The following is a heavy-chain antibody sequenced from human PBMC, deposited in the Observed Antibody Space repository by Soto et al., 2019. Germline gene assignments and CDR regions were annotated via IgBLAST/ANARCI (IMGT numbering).Heavy chain of an antibody. CDR3: TRLRSFGGVNYYYYGMDV. J-gene: IGHJ6*02. CDR2: IRSKAYGGTT. Sequence: GGSLRLSCTASGFTFGDYAMSWFRQAPGKGLEWVGFIRSKAYGGTTEYAASVKGRFTISRDDSKSIAYLQMNSLKTEDTAVYYCTRLRSFGGVNYYYYGMDVWGQGTTVTVSS. D-gene: IGHD3-10*01. V-gene: IGHV3-49*03. CDR1: GFTFGDYA.